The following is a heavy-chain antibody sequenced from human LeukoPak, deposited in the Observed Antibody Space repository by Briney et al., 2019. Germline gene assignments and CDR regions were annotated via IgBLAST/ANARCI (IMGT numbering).Heavy chain of an antibody. V-gene: IGHV3-33*01. CDR2: IWYDGSNK. J-gene: IGHJ6*03. D-gene: IGHD6-13*01. Sequence: PGRSLRLSCAASGFTFSSCGMHWVRQAPGKGLEWVAVIWYDGSNKYYADSVKGRFTISRDNSKNTLYLQMNSLRAEDTAVYYCARARQQLVPGYMDVWGKGTTVTVSS. CDR3: ARARQQLVPGYMDV. CDR1: GFTFSSCG.